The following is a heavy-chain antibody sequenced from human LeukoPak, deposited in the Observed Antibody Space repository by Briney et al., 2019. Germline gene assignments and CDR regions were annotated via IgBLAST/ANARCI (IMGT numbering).Heavy chain of an antibody. J-gene: IGHJ4*02. D-gene: IGHD3-22*01. CDR3: ARVLAPYYYDSSGYYYFDY. V-gene: IGHV4-31*03. CDR1: GGSISSGGYY. Sequence: PSQTLSLTCTVSGGSISSGGYYWSWIRQHPGKGLEWIGYIYYSGSTYYNPSLKSRVTISVDTSKNQFSLKLSSVTAADTAVYYRARVLAPYYYDSSGYYYFDYWGQGTLVTVSS. CDR2: IYYSGST.